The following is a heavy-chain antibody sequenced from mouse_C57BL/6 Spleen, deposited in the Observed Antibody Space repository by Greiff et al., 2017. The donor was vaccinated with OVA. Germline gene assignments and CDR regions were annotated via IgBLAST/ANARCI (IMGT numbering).Heavy chain of an antibody. CDR2: IYPRSGNT. CDR1: GYTFTSYG. Sequence: QVQLQQSGAELARPGASVKLSCTASGYTFTSYGISWVKQRTGQGLEWIGAIYPRSGNTYYHETFKGKATLTAATSSSTAYMELRSLTSEDSAGYCGGGGVREPFYAMDYWGQGTSVTVSS. D-gene: IGHD2-13*01. CDR3: GGGVREPFYAMDY. V-gene: IGHV1-81*01. J-gene: IGHJ4*01.